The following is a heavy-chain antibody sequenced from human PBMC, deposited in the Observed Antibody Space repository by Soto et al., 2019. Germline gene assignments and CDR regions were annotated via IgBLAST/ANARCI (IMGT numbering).Heavy chain of an antibody. CDR2: TGSGTGPG. V-gene: IGHV1-69*06. J-gene: IGHJ4*02. Sequence: QVQLVQSGTEVKKPGSSVKVSCKASGGSLSTNPISWVRQAPGQGLEWMGGTGSGTGPGNHAQKFQGRLTVTAEKSTRTGYMELTNLSSEDRAVYYCARRDRGGCDRFFDSWGQGTLVTVSS. CDR3: ARRDRGGCDRFFDS. D-gene: IGHD2-21*01. CDR1: GGSLSTNP.